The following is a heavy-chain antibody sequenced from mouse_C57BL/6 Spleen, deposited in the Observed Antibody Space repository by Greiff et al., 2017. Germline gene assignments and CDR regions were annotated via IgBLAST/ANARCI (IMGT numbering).Heavy chain of an antibody. CDR2: IYPGSGST. CDR3: ARGDYGYYFDY. Sequence: VKLQQPGAELVQPGASVKMSCKASGYTFTSYLITWVKQRPGQGLEWIGDIYPGSGSTNYNEKFKSKATLTVDTSSSTAYMQLSSLTSEDSAVYYCARGDYGYYFDYWGQGTTLTVSS. V-gene: IGHV1-55*01. CDR1: GYTFTSYL. J-gene: IGHJ2*01. D-gene: IGHD2-2*01.